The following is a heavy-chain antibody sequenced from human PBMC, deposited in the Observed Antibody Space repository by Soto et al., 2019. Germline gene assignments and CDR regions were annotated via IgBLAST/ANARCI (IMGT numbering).Heavy chain of an antibody. CDR1: AFKFSDYY. CDR3: ARAPDCGEGSCYRHFDL. V-gene: IGHV3-11*01. J-gene: IGHJ4*02. CDR2: ISGSGDVI. D-gene: IGHD2-15*01. Sequence: GSLRLSCAASAFKFSDYYMSWVCQAPGKGLEWVSYISGSGDVIYYADSVKGRFTISRDNDKKSVHLQMDTLRAEDTALYYCARAPDCGEGSCYRHFDLWGQGTRVTVSS.